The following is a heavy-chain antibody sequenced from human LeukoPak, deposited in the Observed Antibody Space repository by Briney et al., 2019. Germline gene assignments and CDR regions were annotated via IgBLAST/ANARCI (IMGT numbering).Heavy chain of an antibody. Sequence: GGSLRLSCAASGFIFSNYAMHWVRQAPGKGLEWVTFIRYDGSNKYYAESVKGRFTISRDNSKNTLYLQMNSLRAGDTAVYYCAKAIHSSSSGVVDYWGQGTLVTVSS. D-gene: IGHD6-6*01. CDR3: AKAIHSSSSGVVDY. J-gene: IGHJ4*02. CDR1: GFIFSNYA. CDR2: IRYDGSNK. V-gene: IGHV3-30*02.